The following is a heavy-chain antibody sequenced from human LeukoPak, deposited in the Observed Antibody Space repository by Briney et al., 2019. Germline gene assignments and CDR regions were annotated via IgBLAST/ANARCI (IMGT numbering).Heavy chain of an antibody. Sequence: GASVKVSCKASGYTFTGYYMHWVRQAPGQGLEWMGWINPNSGGTNYAQKFQGRVTMTRDTSISTAYMELSRLRSDDTAVYYCARGDCSSTSRYIINWFDPWGQGTLVTVSS. CDR3: ARGDCSSTSRYIINWFDP. D-gene: IGHD2-2*01. CDR1: GYTFTGYY. CDR2: INPNSGGT. V-gene: IGHV1-2*02. J-gene: IGHJ5*02.